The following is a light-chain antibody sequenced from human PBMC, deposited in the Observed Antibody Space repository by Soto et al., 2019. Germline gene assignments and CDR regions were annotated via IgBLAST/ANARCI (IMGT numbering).Light chain of an antibody. J-gene: IGKJ1*01. V-gene: IGKV3-20*01. CDR1: QTVSSDY. Sequence: PGERATLSCRASQTVSSDYLAWYQQKPGQAPRLLIHGASSRAPGVPDRFSGSGSATDLTLTISRVEPADFXVNNWPRTCGQGTKVDIK. CDR2: GAS. CDR3: PRT.